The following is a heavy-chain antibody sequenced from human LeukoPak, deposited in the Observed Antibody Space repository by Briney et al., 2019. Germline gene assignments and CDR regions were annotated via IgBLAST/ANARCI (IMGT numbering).Heavy chain of an antibody. D-gene: IGHD3-16*01. V-gene: IGHV3-23*01. CDR2: ISGSASST. CDR3: ARDSDEGDFDY. Sequence: WGSLRLSCAASGFTFSNYAMSGVRQAPGKGLEWVSAISGSASSTYHADSVKGRFTISGDNAKNSLYLQMNSLRAEDTAVYYCARDSDEGDFDYWGQGTLVTVSS. J-gene: IGHJ4*02. CDR1: GFTFSNYA.